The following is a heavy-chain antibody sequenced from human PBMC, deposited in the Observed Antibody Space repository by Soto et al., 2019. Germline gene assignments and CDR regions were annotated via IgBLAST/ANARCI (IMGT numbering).Heavy chain of an antibody. CDR2: ISSSSSTI. CDR3: ARRRRGSCSGGSCPFDY. J-gene: IGHJ4*02. V-gene: IGHV3-48*01. CDR1: GFTFSSYS. D-gene: IGHD2-15*01. Sequence: EVQLVESGGGLVQPGGSLRLSCAASGFTFSSYSMNWVRQAPGKGLEWVSYISSSSSTIYYADSVKGRFTISRDNAKNSLYLQMNSLRAEDTAVYYCARRRRGSCSGGSCPFDYWGQGTLVTVSS.